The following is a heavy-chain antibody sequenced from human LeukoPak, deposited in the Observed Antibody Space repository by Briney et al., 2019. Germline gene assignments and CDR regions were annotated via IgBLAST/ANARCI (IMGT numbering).Heavy chain of an antibody. J-gene: IGHJ4*02. CDR2: IYYSGST. CDR1: GGSISSYY. V-gene: IGHV4-59*08. D-gene: IGHD3-10*01. Sequence: SETLSLTCTVPGGSISSYYWSWIRQPPGKGLEWIGYIYYSGSTNYNPSLKSRVTISVDTSKNQFSLKLSSVTAADTAVYYCARRGSGSPFDYWGQGTLVTVSS. CDR3: ARRGSGSPFDY.